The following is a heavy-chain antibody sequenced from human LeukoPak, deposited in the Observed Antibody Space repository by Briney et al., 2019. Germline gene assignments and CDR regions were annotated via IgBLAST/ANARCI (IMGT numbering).Heavy chain of an antibody. CDR2: VSFDGSNE. Sequence: PGRSLRLSCAASGFTFSSYGMHWVRQAPGKGLEWVAVVSFDGSNEDYADSVKGRFTISRDNSKNTLYLQMNSLRAEDTAVYYCATTPGAYYYYHMDVWGQGTTVTVSS. CDR1: GFTFSSYG. CDR3: ATTPGAYYYYHMDV. J-gene: IGHJ6*02. V-gene: IGHV3-30*03. D-gene: IGHD3-10*01.